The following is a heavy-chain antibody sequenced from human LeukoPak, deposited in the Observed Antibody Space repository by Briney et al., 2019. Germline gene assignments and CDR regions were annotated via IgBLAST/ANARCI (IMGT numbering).Heavy chain of an antibody. CDR2: ISSSSYI. J-gene: IGHJ4*02. V-gene: IGHV3-69-1*01. D-gene: IGHD1-26*01. CDR1: GFTFSNYW. Sequence: PGGSLRLSCAASGFTFSNYWMHWVRQAPGKGLEWVSSISSSSYIYYADSVKGRFTISRDNSKNTLYLQLNSLRPEDTAVYYCAKDKGWRWELVGNFEYWGQGTLVTVSS. CDR3: AKDKGWRWELVGNFEY.